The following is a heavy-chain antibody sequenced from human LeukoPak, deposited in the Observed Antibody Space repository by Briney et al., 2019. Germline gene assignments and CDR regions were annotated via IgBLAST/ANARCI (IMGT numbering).Heavy chain of an antibody. J-gene: IGHJ4*02. CDR3: AIGAAGTKHDY. D-gene: IGHD6-13*01. V-gene: IGHV4-39*07. Sequence: SETLSLTCTVSGGSISSSSYYWGWIRQPPGKGLEWIGSIYYSGSTYYNPSLKSRVTISVDTSKNQFSLKLSSVTAADTAVYYCAIGAAGTKHDYWGQGTLVTVSS. CDR1: GGSISSSSYY. CDR2: IYYSGST.